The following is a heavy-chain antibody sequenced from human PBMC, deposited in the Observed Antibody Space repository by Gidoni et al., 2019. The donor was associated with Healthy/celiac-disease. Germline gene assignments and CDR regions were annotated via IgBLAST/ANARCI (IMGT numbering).Heavy chain of an antibody. CDR1: GFTFDDYG. V-gene: IGHV3-20*01. J-gene: IGHJ6*03. Sequence: EVQLVESGGGVVRPGGSLRLSCAASGFTFDDYGMSWVRQAPGKGLEWVSGINWNGGSTGYADSVKGRFTISRDNAKNSLYLQMNSLRAEDTALYHCARGKDSSGWGPYYYYYMDVWGKGTTVTVSS. D-gene: IGHD6-19*01. CDR2: INWNGGST. CDR3: ARGKDSSGWGPYYYYYMDV.